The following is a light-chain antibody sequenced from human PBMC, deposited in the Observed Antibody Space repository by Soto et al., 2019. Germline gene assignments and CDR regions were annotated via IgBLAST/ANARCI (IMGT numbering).Light chain of an antibody. Sequence: EIVLTQSPGTLSLSPGERATLSCRASQSVGSSYLAWYQQKPGQAPRVLIYGASSRATGIPDRFSGSGSGTDFTLTISRLEPEDFAVYYFQQYATSPFTFGPRTKVDIK. CDR3: QQYATSPFT. J-gene: IGKJ3*01. V-gene: IGKV3-20*01. CDR1: QSVGSSY. CDR2: GAS.